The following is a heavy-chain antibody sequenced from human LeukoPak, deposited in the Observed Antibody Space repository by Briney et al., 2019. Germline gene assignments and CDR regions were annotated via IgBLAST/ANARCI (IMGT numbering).Heavy chain of an antibody. Sequence: ASVKVSCKASGGTFSSYAISWVRQAPGQGLEWMGGIIPIFGTANYAQKFQGRVTITTDESTSTAYMELSRLRSEDTAVYYCASRRGYYSLDHYYYYMDVWGKGTTVTVSS. D-gene: IGHD3-22*01. CDR3: ASRRGYYSLDHYYYYMDV. V-gene: IGHV1-69*05. CDR2: IIPIFGTA. J-gene: IGHJ6*03. CDR1: GGTFSSYA.